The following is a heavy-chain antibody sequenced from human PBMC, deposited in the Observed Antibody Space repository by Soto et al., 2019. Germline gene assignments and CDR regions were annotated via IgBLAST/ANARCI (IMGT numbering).Heavy chain of an antibody. CDR3: ARGRITIFGVDFDY. CDR2: MNPNSGNT. J-gene: IGHJ4*02. V-gene: IGHV1-8*01. CDR1: GYTFTSYD. Sequence: ASVKVSCKASGYTFTSYDINWVRQATGQGLEWMGWMNPNSGNTGYAQKFQGRVTMTRNTSISTAYMELSSLRSEDTAVYYCARGRITIFGVDFDYWVQGTLVTVSS. D-gene: IGHD3-3*01.